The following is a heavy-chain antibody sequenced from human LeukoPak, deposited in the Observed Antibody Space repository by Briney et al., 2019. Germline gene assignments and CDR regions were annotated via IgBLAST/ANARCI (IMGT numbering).Heavy chain of an antibody. CDR3: ARATGYSYGYSRFDY. J-gene: IGHJ4*02. D-gene: IGHD5-18*01. Sequence: GGSLRLSCAASGFTFSSYWMHWVRQAPGKGLVWVSRINSDGSSTSYVDSVKGRFTISRDNAKNTLYLQMNSLRAEDTAVYYCARATGYSYGYSRFDYWGQGTPVTVSS. V-gene: IGHV3-74*01. CDR1: GFTFSSYW. CDR2: INSDGSST.